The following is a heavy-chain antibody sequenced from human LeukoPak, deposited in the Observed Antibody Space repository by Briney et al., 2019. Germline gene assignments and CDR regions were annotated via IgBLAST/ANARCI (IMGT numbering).Heavy chain of an antibody. V-gene: IGHV4-39*07. CDR1: GGSITSRRYY. Sequence: SETLSLTCTVPGGSITSRRYYWGWIRQPPGKGLEWIGTISYVGSTWYNPSLKSRLTISVDTSKNHFSLKLSSVTAADTAVYYCAELGITMIGGVWGKGTTVTISS. D-gene: IGHD3-10*02. J-gene: IGHJ6*04. CDR3: AELGITMIGGV. CDR2: ISYVGST.